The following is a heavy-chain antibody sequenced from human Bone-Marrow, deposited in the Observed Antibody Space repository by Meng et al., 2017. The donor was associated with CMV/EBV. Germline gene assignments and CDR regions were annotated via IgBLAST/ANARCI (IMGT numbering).Heavy chain of an antibody. V-gene: IGHV5-51*01. CDR3: ARSGFYDFWSGYFYFDY. Sequence: GGSLRLSCKGSGYSFTSYWIGWVRQMPGKGLEWMGIIYPGDSDTRYSPSFQGQVTISADKSISTAYLQWSSLKASDTAMYYCARSGFYDFWSGYFYFDYWGQGTLVTVSS. CDR2: IYPGDSDT. J-gene: IGHJ4*02. D-gene: IGHD3-3*01. CDR1: GYSFTSYW.